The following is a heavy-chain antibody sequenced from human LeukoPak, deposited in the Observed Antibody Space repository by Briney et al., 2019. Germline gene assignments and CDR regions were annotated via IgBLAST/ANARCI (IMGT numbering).Heavy chain of an antibody. V-gene: IGHV4-4*09. CDR1: GDSVSGYY. Sequence: SETLSLTCTVSGDSVSGYYGSWIRQPPGKGLEWIGYFYTSANTNYNPSLKSRVTMSVDTSKNQFSVKLSSATAADTAVYYCARGLRDEERHYGYYYMDVWGKGTTVTVSS. CDR3: ARGLRDEERHYGYYYMDV. CDR2: FYTSANT. J-gene: IGHJ6*03.